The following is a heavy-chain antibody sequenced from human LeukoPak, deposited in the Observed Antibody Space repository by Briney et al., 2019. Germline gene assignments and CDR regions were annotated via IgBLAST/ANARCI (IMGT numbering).Heavy chain of an antibody. V-gene: IGHV1-2*02. D-gene: IGHD3-16*01. CDR3: AREKMGGPFDP. J-gene: IGHJ5*02. CDR2: INPNSGGT. CDR1: GYTFTGYY. Sequence: ASVKVSCKASGYTFTGYYMHWVRQAPGQGLEWMGWINPNSGGTNYAQKFQGRVTMTRDTSTSTVYMELSSLRSEDTAVYYCAREKMGGPFDPWGQGTLVTVSS.